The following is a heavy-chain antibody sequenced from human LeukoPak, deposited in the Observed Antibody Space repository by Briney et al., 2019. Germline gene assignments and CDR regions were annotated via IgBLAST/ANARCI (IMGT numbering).Heavy chain of an antibody. V-gene: IGHV1-2*02. J-gene: IGHJ4*02. Sequence: GASVNVSCKSSGYTFTGYYMHWVRQAPGQGLEWMGWINPNSGGTNYAQKFQGRVTMTRDTSISTAYMELSRLRSDDTAVYYCASLWFGDREDFDYWGQGTLVTVSS. CDR3: ASLWFGDREDFDY. D-gene: IGHD3-10*01. CDR1: GYTFTGYY. CDR2: INPNSGGT.